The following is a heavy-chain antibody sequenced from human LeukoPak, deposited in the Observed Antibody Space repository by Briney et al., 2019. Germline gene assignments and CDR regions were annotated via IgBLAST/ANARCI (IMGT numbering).Heavy chain of an antibody. Sequence: TGGSLRLSCAASGFTFSIYGMHWVRQAPGKGLEWVAVISYDGSNKYYADSVKGRFTISRDNSKNTLYLQMNSLRAEDTAVYYCASLTVAGTAFGYWGQGTLVTVSS. J-gene: IGHJ4*02. V-gene: IGHV3-30*03. D-gene: IGHD6-19*01. CDR1: GFTFSIYG. CDR2: ISYDGSNK. CDR3: ASLTVAGTAFGY.